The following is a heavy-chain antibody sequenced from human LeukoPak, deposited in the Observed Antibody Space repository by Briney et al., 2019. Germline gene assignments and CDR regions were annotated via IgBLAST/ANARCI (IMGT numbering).Heavy chain of an antibody. Sequence: GGSLRLSCAASGFTFSSYEMNWVRQAPGKGLEWVSSISSSSSYIYYADSVKGRFTISRDNAKNSLYLQMNSLRAEDTAVYYCAPEEGPTCGGDCSSDAFDIWGQGTMVTVSS. D-gene: IGHD2-21*02. CDR1: GFTFSSYE. CDR3: APEEGPTCGGDCSSDAFDI. J-gene: IGHJ3*02. CDR2: ISSSSSYI. V-gene: IGHV3-21*01.